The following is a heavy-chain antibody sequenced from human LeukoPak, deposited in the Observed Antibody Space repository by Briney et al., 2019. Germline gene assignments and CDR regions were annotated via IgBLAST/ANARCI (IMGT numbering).Heavy chain of an antibody. V-gene: IGHV1-18*01. CDR3: ARNVIVGAVFDN. CDR2: ISAYNGNT. J-gene: IGHJ4*02. CDR1: GYTFTSYG. Sequence: ASVKVSCKASGYTFTSYGINWVRQAPGQGLEWMGWISAYNGNTNYALKLQGRVTMTTDTTANTAYMELRSLRSDDTAVYYCARNVIVGAVFDNWGQGTLVTVSS. D-gene: IGHD1-26*01.